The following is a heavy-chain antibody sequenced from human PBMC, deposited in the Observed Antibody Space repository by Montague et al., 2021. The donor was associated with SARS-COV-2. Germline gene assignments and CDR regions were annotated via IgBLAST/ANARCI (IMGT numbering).Heavy chain of an antibody. Sequence: SETLSLTCTVSGGSISSSSYYWGWIRQPPGKGLEWIGSIYYSGSTXYNPSLKSRVTISVDTSKNQFSLKLSSVTAADTAVYYCARLWGSEIALMVYAIKGWFDPWGQGTLVTVSS. CDR3: ARLWGSEIALMVYAIKGWFDP. J-gene: IGHJ5*02. CDR2: IYYSGST. D-gene: IGHD2-8*01. CDR1: GGSISSSSYY. V-gene: IGHV4-39*01.